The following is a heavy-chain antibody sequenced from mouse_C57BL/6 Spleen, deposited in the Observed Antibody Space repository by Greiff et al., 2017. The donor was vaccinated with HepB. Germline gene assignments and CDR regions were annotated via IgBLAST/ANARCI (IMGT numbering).Heavy chain of an antibody. CDR3: ARGTGTSWFAY. V-gene: IGHV3-6*01. J-gene: IGHJ3*01. CDR1: GYSITSGYY. CDR2: ISYDGSN. Sequence: EVKLMESGPGLVKPSQSLSLTCSVTGYSITSGYYWNWIRQFPGNKLEWMGYISYDGSNNYNPSLKNRISITRDTSKNQFFLKLNSVTTEDTATYYCARGTGTSWFAYWGQGTLVTVSA. D-gene: IGHD4-1*01.